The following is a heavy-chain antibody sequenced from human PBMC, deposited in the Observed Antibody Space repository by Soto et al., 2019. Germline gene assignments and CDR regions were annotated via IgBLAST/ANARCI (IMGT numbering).Heavy chain of an antibody. V-gene: IGHV4-34*01. Sequence: SETLSLTCAVYGGSFSGYYWNWIRQPPGKGLEWIGEIDHSGYTNYNPSLKSRVTISVDTSKDQFSLRLTSVTAADTAVYYCARVRDWFDPWGQGTLVTVS. J-gene: IGHJ5*02. CDR3: ARVRDWFDP. CDR2: IDHSGYT. D-gene: IGHD3-3*01. CDR1: GGSFSGYY.